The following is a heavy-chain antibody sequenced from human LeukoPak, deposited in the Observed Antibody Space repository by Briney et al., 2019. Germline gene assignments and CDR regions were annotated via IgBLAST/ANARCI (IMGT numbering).Heavy chain of an antibody. D-gene: IGHD6-13*01. V-gene: IGHV1-2*02. J-gene: IGHJ1*01. CDR3: ARGYPLSTTAAGTYFQH. CDR1: GYTFSGYY. Sequence: GASVKVSCKASGYTFSGYYMHWVRQAPGQGLEWMGWINPNSDGTNYAQKFRGRVTMTRDTSISTAYMELSRLRSDDTAVYYCARGYPLSTTAAGTYFQHWGQGTLVTVSS. CDR2: INPNSDGT.